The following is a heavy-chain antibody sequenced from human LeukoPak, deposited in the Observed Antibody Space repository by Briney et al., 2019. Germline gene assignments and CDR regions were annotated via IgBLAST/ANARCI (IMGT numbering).Heavy chain of an antibody. CDR3: ARQRSNDSFDV. V-gene: IGHV4-59*08. Sequence: KPSGTLSLTCTVSGGSISDFYWSWVRQPPGTGLEWVGYVYYSGSTNHNPSLKSRVTISVDTSKNQFSLKLNSVTAADTAVYYCARQRSNDSFDVWGPGTMVTVSS. D-gene: IGHD4-11*01. CDR1: GGSISDFY. J-gene: IGHJ3*01. CDR2: VYYSGST.